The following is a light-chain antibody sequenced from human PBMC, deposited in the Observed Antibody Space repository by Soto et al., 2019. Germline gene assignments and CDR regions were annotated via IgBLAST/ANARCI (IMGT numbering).Light chain of an antibody. V-gene: IGKV3-20*01. Sequence: EIVLTQSPGTLSLSPGERATLSCRASQSVSRNYLAWYQHRPGQAPRLLIYDAFNRATGIPDRFSGRGSGTDFTLTISRLEPEDFAVYYCQQYGDSPRTFGQGTKVEIK. J-gene: IGKJ1*01. CDR2: DAF. CDR1: QSVSRNY. CDR3: QQYGDSPRT.